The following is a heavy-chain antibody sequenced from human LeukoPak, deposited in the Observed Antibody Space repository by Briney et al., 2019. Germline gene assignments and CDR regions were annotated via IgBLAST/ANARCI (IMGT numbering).Heavy chain of an antibody. CDR3: ARMDCSGGSCYSFDY. CDR1: GGSISSCY. CDR2: FYYSGST. D-gene: IGHD2-15*01. J-gene: IGHJ4*02. Sequence: SETLSLTCTVSGGSISSCYWSWIRQPPGKGLEWIGYFYYSGSTNSNPSLKSRVTISVDTSKNQFSLRLNSVTAADTAVYYCARMDCSGGSCYSFDYWGQGTLVTVSS. V-gene: IGHV4-59*01.